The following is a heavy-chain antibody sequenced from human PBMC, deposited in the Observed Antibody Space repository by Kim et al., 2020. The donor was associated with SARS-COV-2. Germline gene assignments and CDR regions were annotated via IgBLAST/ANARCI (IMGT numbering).Heavy chain of an antibody. CDR1: LFLFFPFA. Sequence: SLRLSCAASLFLFFPFAIHWVRQVRGGCMEWVSGISWNSGSIGYADSVKGRFTISRDNAKNSLYLQMNSLRAEDTALYYCAKGVRYYYYGMDVWVQGTTVTVSS. CDR2: ISWNSGSI. J-gene: IGHJ6*02. V-gene: IGHV3-9*01. CDR3: AKGVRYYYYGMDV.